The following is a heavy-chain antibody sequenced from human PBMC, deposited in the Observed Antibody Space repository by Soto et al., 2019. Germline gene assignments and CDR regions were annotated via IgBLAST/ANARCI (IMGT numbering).Heavy chain of an antibody. D-gene: IGHD1-26*01. CDR2: IYYSGST. Sequence: ASETLSLTCTVSGGSISSSSYYWGWIRQPPGKGLEWIGSIYYSGSTYYNPSLKSRVTISVDTSKNQFSLKLSSVTAADTAVYYCARHVGFYYFDYWGQGTLVTVSS. CDR1: GGSISSSSYY. CDR3: ARHVGFYYFDY. V-gene: IGHV4-39*01. J-gene: IGHJ4*02.